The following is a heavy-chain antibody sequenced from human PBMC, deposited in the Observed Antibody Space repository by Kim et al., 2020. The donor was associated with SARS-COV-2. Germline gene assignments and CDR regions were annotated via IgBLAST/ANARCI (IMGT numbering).Heavy chain of an antibody. CDR2: IVVGSGNT. J-gene: IGHJ6*02. CDR3: AADPGIAAAGYYYYGMDV. D-gene: IGHD6-13*01. V-gene: IGHV1-58*02. Sequence: SVKVSCKASGFTFTSSAMQWVRQARGQRLEWIGWIVVGSGNTNYAQKFQERVTITRDMSTSTAYMELSSLRSEDTAVYYCAADPGIAAAGYYYYGMDVWGQGTTVTVSS. CDR1: GFTFTSSA.